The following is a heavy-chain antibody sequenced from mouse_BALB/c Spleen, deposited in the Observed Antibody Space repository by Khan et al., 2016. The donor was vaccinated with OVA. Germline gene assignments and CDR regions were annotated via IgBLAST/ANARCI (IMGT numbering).Heavy chain of an antibody. J-gene: IGHJ3*01. V-gene: IGHV3-2*02. CDR1: GYSITSEYT. CDR3: ARKDYYDCDPFPY. CDR2: ISYSGNT. Sequence: EVQLQESGPGLVKPSQSLSLTCTVTGYSITSEYTWNWIRQFPGNKLEWMGFISYSGNTRYNPSLKSRISITRDTSKNKFFLQLNSVTSEDTANYYGARKDYYDCDPFPYWGQGTLVTVSA. D-gene: IGHD2-4*01.